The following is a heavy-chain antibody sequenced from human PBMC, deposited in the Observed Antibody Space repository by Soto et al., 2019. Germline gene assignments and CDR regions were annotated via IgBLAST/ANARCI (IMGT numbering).Heavy chain of an antibody. CDR2: IYSGGST. Sequence: SLILSCAASVFTVSSNYMSWVRQAPGKGLEWVSVIYSGGSTYYADSVKGRVTISRDNSKNTLYLQMNSLRAEDTAVYYCARDDSSGYYYGYYYYGMDVWGQGTTVTVSS. D-gene: IGHD3-22*01. J-gene: IGHJ6*02. V-gene: IGHV3-53*01. CDR3: ARDDSSGYYYGYYYYGMDV. CDR1: VFTVSSNY.